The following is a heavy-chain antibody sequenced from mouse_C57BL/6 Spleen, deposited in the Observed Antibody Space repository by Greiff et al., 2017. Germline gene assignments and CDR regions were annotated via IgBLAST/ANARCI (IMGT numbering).Heavy chain of an antibody. Sequence: QVQLQQSGAELARPGASVKLSCKASGYTFTSYGISWVKQRTGQGLEWIGEIYPRSGNTYYNEKFKGKATLTADKSSSTAYMELRSLTSEDSAVYFCARHGSSLAYWGQGTTLTVSA. D-gene: IGHD1-1*01. CDR2: IYPRSGNT. CDR3: ARHGSSLAY. V-gene: IGHV1-81*01. J-gene: IGHJ2*01. CDR1: GYTFTSYG.